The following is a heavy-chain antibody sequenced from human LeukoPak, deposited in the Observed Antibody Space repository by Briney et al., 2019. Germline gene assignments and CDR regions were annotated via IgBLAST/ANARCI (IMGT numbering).Heavy chain of an antibody. CDR2: TRYDGSTE. D-gene: IGHD3-10*01. CDR3: ARESPSAMVRGVMDY. J-gene: IGHJ4*02. CDR1: GFSFTNYG. Sequence: GGSLRLSCEASGFSFTNYGMHWVRRAPGKGLEWVSFTRYDGSTEYYAESVKGRFTISRDNSRNTLFLQMNSLRAEDTAVYYCARESPSAMVRGVMDYWGQGTLVTVSS. V-gene: IGHV3-30*02.